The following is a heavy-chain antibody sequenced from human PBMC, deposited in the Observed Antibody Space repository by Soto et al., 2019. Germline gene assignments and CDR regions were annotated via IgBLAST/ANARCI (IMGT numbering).Heavy chain of an antibody. V-gene: IGHV4-39*01. J-gene: IGHJ5*02. Sequence: SETLSLTCTVSGGSISSSSYYWGWIRQPPGKGLEWIGSIYYSGSTYYNPSLKSRVTIPVDTSKNQFSLKLSSVTAADTAVYYCTLSLAGPNWFDPWGQGTLVTVSS. CDR1: GGSISSSSYY. D-gene: IGHD6-19*01. CDR3: TLSLAGPNWFDP. CDR2: IYYSGST.